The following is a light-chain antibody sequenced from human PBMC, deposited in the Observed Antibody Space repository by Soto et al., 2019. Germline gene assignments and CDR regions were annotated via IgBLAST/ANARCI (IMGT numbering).Light chain of an antibody. Sequence: QSALTQPASVSGSPGQSITISCTGTSSDVGSYNLVSWYQQHPGKAPKLIIYEVSKWPSGVSNRFSGSKSGNTASLTISGLQAEDEADYYCCSYAGPRTLDVFGAGTKLTVL. J-gene: IGLJ1*01. V-gene: IGLV2-23*02. CDR3: CSYAGPRTLDV. CDR2: EVS. CDR1: SSDVGSYNL.